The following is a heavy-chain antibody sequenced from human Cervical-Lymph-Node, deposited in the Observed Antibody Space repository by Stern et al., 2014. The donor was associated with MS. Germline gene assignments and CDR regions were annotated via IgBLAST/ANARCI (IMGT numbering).Heavy chain of an antibody. D-gene: IGHD2-21*02. V-gene: IGHV1-69*01. J-gene: IGHJ4*02. CDR1: GGTFSSYA. CDR3: ARASSRPYCGGDCYAYYFDY. Sequence: VHLVESGAEVKKPGSSVKVSCKASGGTFSSYAISWVRQAPGQGLEWMGGIIPIFGTANYAQKFQGRVTITADESTSTAYMELSSLRSEDTAVYYCARASSRPYCGGDCYAYYFDYWGQGTLVTVSS. CDR2: IIPIFGTA.